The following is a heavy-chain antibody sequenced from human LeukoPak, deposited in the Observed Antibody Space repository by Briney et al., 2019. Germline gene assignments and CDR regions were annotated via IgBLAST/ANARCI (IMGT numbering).Heavy chain of an antibody. CDR2: ISSSGSTI. Sequence: GGSLRLSCAASGFTFSYYYMSWIRQAPRKGLGWVSYISSSGSTIYYADSVKCRFTISRDKAKNLLYLQMKSLRAEDTVVYYCGSGLLFLGYWGEGNLVTVSS. J-gene: IGHJ4*02. V-gene: IGHV3-11*01. D-gene: IGHD2-21*02. CDR1: GFTFSYYY. CDR3: GSGLLFLGY.